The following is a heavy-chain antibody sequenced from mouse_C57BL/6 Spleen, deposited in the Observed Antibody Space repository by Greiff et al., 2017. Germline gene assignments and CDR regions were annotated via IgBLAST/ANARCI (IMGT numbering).Heavy chain of an antibody. CDR3: ARSKMVNAMDY. V-gene: IGHV1-80*01. CDR2: IYPGDGDT. CDR1: GYAFSSYW. J-gene: IGHJ4*01. D-gene: IGHD1-1*02. Sequence: VQGVESGAELVKPGASVKISCKASGYAFSSYWMNWVKRRPGKGLEWIGQIYPGDGDTNYNGKFKGKATLTADKSSSTAYMQLSSLTSEDSAVYFCARSKMVNAMDYWGQGTSVTVSS.